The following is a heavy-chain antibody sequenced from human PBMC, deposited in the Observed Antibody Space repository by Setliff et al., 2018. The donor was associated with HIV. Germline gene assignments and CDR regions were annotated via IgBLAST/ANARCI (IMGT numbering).Heavy chain of an antibody. CDR1: GGSISSSSYY. Sequence: PSETLSLTCTVSGGSISSSSYYWGWIRQPPGKGLEWIGSIYYSGSTYYNPSLKSRVTISVDTSKNQFSLKLSSVTAADTAVYYCASLSAAAGTAKPPVYYYYYYMDVWGKGTTVTVSS. V-gene: IGHV4-39*07. CDR2: IYYSGST. D-gene: IGHD6-13*01. J-gene: IGHJ6*03. CDR3: ASLSAAAGTAKPPVYYYYYYMDV.